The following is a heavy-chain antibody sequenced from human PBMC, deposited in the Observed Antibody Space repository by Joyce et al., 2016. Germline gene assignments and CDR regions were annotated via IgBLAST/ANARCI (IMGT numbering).Heavy chain of an antibody. CDR3: AKKALVMIHSRLSFVGFDS. D-gene: IGHD3-16*01. CDR1: GFTFSTYA. CDR2: ITGSISP. Sequence: EVQLLESGGGLVQPGGSLRLSCSASGFTFSTYAMSWVRQAPEKGLEWVSAITGSISPYYANSVKGRFTISRDNSKNTLYLQMNSLRAEDTALYYCAKKALVMIHSRLSFVGFDSWGQGTLVTVSS. V-gene: IGHV3-23*01. J-gene: IGHJ4*02.